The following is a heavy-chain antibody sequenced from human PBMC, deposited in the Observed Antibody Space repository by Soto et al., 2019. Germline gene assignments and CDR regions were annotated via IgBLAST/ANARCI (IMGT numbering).Heavy chain of an antibody. V-gene: IGHV3-30-3*01. Sequence: QVQLVESGGGVVQPGRSLRLSCAASGFTFSSYAMHWVRQAPGKGLEWVAVISYDGSNKYYADSVKGRFTISRDNSKNTLYLQMNSLRAEDTAVYYCARELVPAAMNYYYYGMDVWGQGTTVTVSS. D-gene: IGHD2-2*01. CDR3: ARELVPAAMNYYYYGMDV. CDR1: GFTFSSYA. CDR2: ISYDGSNK. J-gene: IGHJ6*02.